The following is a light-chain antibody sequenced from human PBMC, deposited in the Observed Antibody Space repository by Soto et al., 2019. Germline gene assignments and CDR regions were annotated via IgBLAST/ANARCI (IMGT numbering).Light chain of an antibody. CDR1: SSDVGGYNY. CDR2: DVS. Sequence: QSALTQPASVSGSPGQSITISCTGTSSDVGGYNYVSWYQQHPGKAPKLMIYDVSNRPSGVSNRFSGSKSGNTASLTISGXXXEDEADYYCSSYTSSSTLYVFGTGTKLTVL. V-gene: IGLV2-14*01. J-gene: IGLJ1*01. CDR3: SSYTSSSTLYV.